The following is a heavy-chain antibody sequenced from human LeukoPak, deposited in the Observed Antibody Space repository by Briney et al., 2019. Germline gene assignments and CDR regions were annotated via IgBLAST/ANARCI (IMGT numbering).Heavy chain of an antibody. Sequence: SETLSLTCTVSGGSISSSSYYWGWIRQPPGKGLEWIGSIYYSGSTYYNPSLKSRVTISVDTSKNQFSLKLSSVTAADTAVYYCARDPVTPADYWGQGTLVTVSS. CDR3: ARDPVTPADY. J-gene: IGHJ4*02. V-gene: IGHV4-39*07. CDR2: IYYSGST. D-gene: IGHD4-17*01. CDR1: GGSISSSSYY.